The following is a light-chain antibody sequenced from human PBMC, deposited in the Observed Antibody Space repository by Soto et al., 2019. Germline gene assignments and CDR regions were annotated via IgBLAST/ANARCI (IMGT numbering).Light chain of an antibody. CDR1: QSISSW. J-gene: IGKJ1*01. V-gene: IGKV1-5*03. Sequence: DIQMTQSPSTLSASVGXRVTITCRASQSISSWLAWYQQKPGKAPKLLIYKASSLESGVPSRFSGSGSGTEFTLTIRSLQPDDFATYYCQQYNSYPWTFGQGTKVDIK. CDR2: KAS. CDR3: QQYNSYPWT.